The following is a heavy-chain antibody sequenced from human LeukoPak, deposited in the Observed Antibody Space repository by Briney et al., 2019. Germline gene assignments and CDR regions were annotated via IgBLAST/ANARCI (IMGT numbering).Heavy chain of an antibody. J-gene: IGHJ5*02. CDR1: GGSITTKNW. Sequence: SETLSLTCAVSGGSITTKNWWIWVRQPPGRGLEWIGEIYHTGSTNYHPSLKSRLTISRDKSKNQFSLKMNSVTAADTAVYYCAKNGQSGFSFDPWGQGTLVTVSS. V-gene: IGHV4-4*02. D-gene: IGHD1-26*01. CDR2: IYHTGST. CDR3: AKNGQSGFSFDP.